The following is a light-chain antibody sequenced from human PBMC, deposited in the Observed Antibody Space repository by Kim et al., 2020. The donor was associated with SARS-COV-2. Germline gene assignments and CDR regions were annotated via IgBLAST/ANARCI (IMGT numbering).Light chain of an antibody. CDR2: DAS. Sequence: EIVLTQSPATLSLSPGERATLSCRASQSVSSNLVWYQQKPGQAPRLLMYDASNRATGIPARFSGSGSGTDFTLTISSLEPEDFAVYYCQQRSNWPLTFGGGTKVDIK. V-gene: IGKV3-11*01. CDR1: QSVSSN. CDR3: QQRSNWPLT. J-gene: IGKJ4*01.